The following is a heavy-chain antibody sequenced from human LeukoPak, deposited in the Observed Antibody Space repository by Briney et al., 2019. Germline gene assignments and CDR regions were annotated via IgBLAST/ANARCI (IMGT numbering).Heavy chain of an antibody. CDR2: ISDSGGST. CDR3: APSAFDY. J-gene: IGHJ4*02. CDR1: GFTFSSYA. Sequence: TGGSLRLSCAASGFTFSSYAMSWVRQAPGKGLEWVSIISDSGGSTYYADSVKGRFTSSRDNSKNTLYLQMNSLRVEDTVVYYCAPSAFDYWGQGTLVTVSS. V-gene: IGHV3-23*01.